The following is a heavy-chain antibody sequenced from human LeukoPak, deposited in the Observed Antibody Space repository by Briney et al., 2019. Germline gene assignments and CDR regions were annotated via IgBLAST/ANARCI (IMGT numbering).Heavy chain of an antibody. V-gene: IGHV3-66*01. CDR2: IYSGGST. CDR1: GFTVSSNY. CDR3: AREAVAGSFLAY. Sequence: PGGSLRLSCAASGFTVSSNYMSWVRQAPGKGLEWVSVIYSGGSTYYADSVKGRFTISRDNSKNTLYLQVNSLRAEDTAVYYCAREAVAGSFLAYWGQGTLVTVSS. J-gene: IGHJ4*02. D-gene: IGHD6-19*01.